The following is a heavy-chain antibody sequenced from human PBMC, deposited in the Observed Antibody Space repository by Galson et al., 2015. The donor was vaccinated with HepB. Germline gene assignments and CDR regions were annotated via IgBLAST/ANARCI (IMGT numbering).Heavy chain of an antibody. CDR3: ARDRLFHEVGTIGYGLDV. D-gene: IGHD5-12*01. V-gene: IGHV6-1*01. Sequence: CAISGDSVSSNSAAWNWIRQSPSRGLEWLGRTYYYRSKWYYDYAVSVKSRIIISPDTSKRQLSLQVKSVTPDDTAVYYCARDRLFHEVGTIGYGLDVWGQGTTVTVSS. CDR2: TYYYRSKWYY. CDR1: GDSVSSNSAA. J-gene: IGHJ6*02.